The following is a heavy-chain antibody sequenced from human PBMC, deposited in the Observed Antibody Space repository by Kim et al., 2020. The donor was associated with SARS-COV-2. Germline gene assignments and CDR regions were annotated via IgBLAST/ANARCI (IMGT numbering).Heavy chain of an antibody. V-gene: IGHV3-49*04. Sequence: GGSLRLSCTASGFIFGDYSITWVRQAPERGLEWVGFISNRDTSGIIEYAASVKGRFAISRDDHVGIAYLQMYNLKSEDTGVYYCTRDSYGGPPSDGFDIWGRGTTVTVSS. J-gene: IGHJ3*02. CDR1: GFIFGDYS. CDR3: TRDSYGGPPSDGFDI. D-gene: IGHD5-12*01. CDR2: ISNRDTSGII.